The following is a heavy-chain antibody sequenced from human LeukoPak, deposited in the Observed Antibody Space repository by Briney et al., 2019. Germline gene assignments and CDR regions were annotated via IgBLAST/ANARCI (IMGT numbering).Heavy chain of an antibody. CDR3: ASLGVPEGSY. CDR1: GGSFSGYY. V-gene: IGHV4-34*01. Sequence: PSETLSLTCAVYGGSFSGYYWSWIRQPPGKGLEWIGEINHSGSTNYNPSLKSRVTISVDTSKNQFSLKLSSVTAADAAVYYCASLGVPEGSYWGQGTLVTVSS. J-gene: IGHJ4*02. D-gene: IGHD3-16*01. CDR2: INHSGST.